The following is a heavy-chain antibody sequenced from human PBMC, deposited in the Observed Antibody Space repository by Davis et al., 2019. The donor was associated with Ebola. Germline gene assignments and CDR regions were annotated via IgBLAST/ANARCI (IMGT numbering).Heavy chain of an antibody. CDR1: GGTFSSYA. Sequence: AASVKVSCKASGGTFSSYAISWVRQAPGQGLEWMGGIIPIFGTAIYAQKFQGRVTITADESTSTAYMELSSLRSEGTAVYYCASSTTVTTYYYYYGMDVWGQGTTVTVSS. D-gene: IGHD4-17*01. CDR3: ASSTTVTTYYYYYGMDV. V-gene: IGHV1-69*13. J-gene: IGHJ6*02. CDR2: IIPIFGTA.